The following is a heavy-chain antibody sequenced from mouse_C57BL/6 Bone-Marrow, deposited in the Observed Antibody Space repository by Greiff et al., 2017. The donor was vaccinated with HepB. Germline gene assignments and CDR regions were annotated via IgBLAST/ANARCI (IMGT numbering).Heavy chain of an antibody. Sequence: QVQLQQPGAELVKPGASVKLSCKASGYTFTSYWMHWVKQRPGQGLEWIGWIYPRDGSTKYNEKFKGKATLTVDTSSSTAYMELHSLTSEDSAVYFCGNLGDFDYWGQGTTLTVSS. CDR2: IYPRDGST. V-gene: IGHV1-85*01. D-gene: IGHD2-1*01. J-gene: IGHJ2*01. CDR3: GNLGDFDY. CDR1: GYTFTSYW.